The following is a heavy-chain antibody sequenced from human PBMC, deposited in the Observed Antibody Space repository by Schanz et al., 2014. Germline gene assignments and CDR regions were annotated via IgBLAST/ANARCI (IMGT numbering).Heavy chain of an antibody. V-gene: IGHV1-2*06. D-gene: IGHD3-10*01. CDR1: GYTFTDSH. Sequence: QVQLVQSGAEVKKPGASVKVSCKSSGYTFTDSHIHWVRQAPGQGLEYMGRINPNSGGTNFAQKFQGRVTMPRDTSISTVDMELSRLRSDDTAVYYCAREGTVIRGLSGWFDPWGQGTRVTVSS. J-gene: IGHJ5*02. CDR3: AREGTVIRGLSGWFDP. CDR2: INPNSGGT.